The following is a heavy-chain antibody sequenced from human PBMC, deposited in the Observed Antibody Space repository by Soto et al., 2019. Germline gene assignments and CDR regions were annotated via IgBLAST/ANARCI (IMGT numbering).Heavy chain of an antibody. Sequence: LRLSCAASGFTFSSYAMSWVRQAPGKGLEWVSAISGSGGSTYYADSVKGRFTISRDNSKNTLYLQMNSLRAEDTAVYYCAKGIGGLHYYYYGMDVWGQGTTVTVSS. J-gene: IGHJ6*02. CDR3: AKGIGGLHYYYYGMDV. CDR1: GFTFSSYA. D-gene: IGHD3-16*01. V-gene: IGHV3-23*01. CDR2: ISGSGGST.